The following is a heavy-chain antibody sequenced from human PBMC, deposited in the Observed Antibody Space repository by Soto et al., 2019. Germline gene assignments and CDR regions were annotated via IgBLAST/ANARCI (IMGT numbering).Heavy chain of an antibody. CDR3: AKTSEAVAGTVYGY. V-gene: IGHV3-23*01. CDR1: GFTFSSYA. CDR2: IGGGGGST. J-gene: IGHJ4*02. D-gene: IGHD6-19*01. Sequence: EVQLLESGGGLVQPGGSLRLSCAASGFTFSSYAMGWVRQAPGKGLEWVSAIGGGGGSTYYADSVKGRFAISRDNSKNTLYLQMNSLRADDTAVYYCAKTSEAVAGTVYGYWGQGTLVTVSS.